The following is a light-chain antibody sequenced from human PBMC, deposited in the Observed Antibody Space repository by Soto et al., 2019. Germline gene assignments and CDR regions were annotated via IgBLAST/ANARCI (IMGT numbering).Light chain of an antibody. V-gene: IGKV1-39*01. CDR3: QQSYSTLT. CDR1: QSISSY. Sequence: DIQMTQSPSSLSASVGDRVTITCRASQSISSYLNWYQQKPGKAPKLLIYAASSLQSGVPSRFSGSGSGTDFTLTISSPQPEDFATYYCQQSYSTLTFGPGNKVDIK. CDR2: AAS. J-gene: IGKJ3*01.